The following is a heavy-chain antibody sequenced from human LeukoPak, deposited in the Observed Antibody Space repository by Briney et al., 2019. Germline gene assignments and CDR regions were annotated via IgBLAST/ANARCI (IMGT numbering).Heavy chain of an antibody. CDR3: AELGITMIGGA. CDR1: GFTFSSYG. D-gene: IGHD3-10*02. Sequence: PGGSLRLSCAASGFTFSSYGMHWVRQAPGKGLEWVAYIQNDGSNEQYADSVKGRFSISRDSSKNILYLQMNSLRAEDTAVYYCAELGITMIGGAWGKGTTVTISS. J-gene: IGHJ6*04. CDR2: IQNDGSNE. V-gene: IGHV3-30*02.